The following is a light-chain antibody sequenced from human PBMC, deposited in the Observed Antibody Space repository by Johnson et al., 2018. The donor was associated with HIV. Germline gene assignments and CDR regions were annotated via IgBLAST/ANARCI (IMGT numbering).Light chain of an antibody. V-gene: IGLV1-51*01. J-gene: IGLJ1*01. CDR1: SSNIGYNY. Sequence: QSLLTQPPSVSAAPGQKVTISCSGSSSNIGYNYVSWYQQLPGTAPKLLIYDNNKRPSGIPDRFSGSKSGTSATLGITGLQTGDEADYYCGTWDSSLSAYVFGTGTKVTVL. CDR2: DNN. CDR3: GTWDSSLSAYV.